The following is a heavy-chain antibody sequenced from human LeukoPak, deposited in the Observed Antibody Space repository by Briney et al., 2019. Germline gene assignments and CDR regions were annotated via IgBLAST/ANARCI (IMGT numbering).Heavy chain of an antibody. V-gene: IGHV1-18*01. CDR1: GYTFTSYG. CDR2: ISAYNGNT. Sequence: ASVKVSCKASGYTFTSYGISWVRQAPGQGLEWMGWISAYNGNTNYAQKLQGRVTMTTDTSTSTAYMELRSLRSDDTAVYYCSREYYYDSSGYFDYWGQGTLVTVSS. J-gene: IGHJ4*02. CDR3: SREYYYDSSGYFDY. D-gene: IGHD3-22*01.